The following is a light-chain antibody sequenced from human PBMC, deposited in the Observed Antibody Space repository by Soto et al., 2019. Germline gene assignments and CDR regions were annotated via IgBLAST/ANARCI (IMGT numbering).Light chain of an antibody. V-gene: IGKV1-5*01. CDR2: SAS. J-gene: IGKJ1*01. CDR1: QSITSW. Sequence: DIQMTQSPSTLSASVGDRVIITCRASQSITSWLAWYQQKPGKAPKLLIYSASNLDTGVPSRFSGSGSGTDFTLSITSLLADYFATYYCQQFSSSSRTFGQGTKVEMK. CDR3: QQFSSSSRT.